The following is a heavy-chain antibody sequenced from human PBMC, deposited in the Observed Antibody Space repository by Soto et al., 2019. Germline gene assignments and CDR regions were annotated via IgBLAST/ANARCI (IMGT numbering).Heavy chain of an antibody. V-gene: IGHV4-39*01. J-gene: IGHJ4*02. CDR3: ASQKLDVPAFFDY. D-gene: IGHD1-7*01. CDR2: IKYSGTT. CDR1: GGSISSSRCH. Sequence: SETLSLTCTVSGGSISSSRCHWGCIRQPPGKGLEWIASIKYSGTTFYNPSLKSRVTLSVDTSKNQFALKLSSVTAADTAVYYCASQKLDVPAFFDYWGQGILVTVS.